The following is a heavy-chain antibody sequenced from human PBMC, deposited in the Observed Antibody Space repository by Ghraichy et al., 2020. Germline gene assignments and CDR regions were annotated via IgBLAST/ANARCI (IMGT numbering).Heavy chain of an antibody. CDR1: GFTFGDYA. CDR3: TRSLPSYGSGSYPFDY. D-gene: IGHD3-10*01. Sequence: GGSLRLSCTASGFTFGDYAMSWFRQAPGKGLEWVGFIRSKAYGGTTEYAASVKGRFTISRDDSKSIAYLQMNSLKTEDTAVYYCTRSLPSYGSGSYPFDYWGQGTLVTVSS. CDR2: IRSKAYGGTT. J-gene: IGHJ4*02. V-gene: IGHV3-49*03.